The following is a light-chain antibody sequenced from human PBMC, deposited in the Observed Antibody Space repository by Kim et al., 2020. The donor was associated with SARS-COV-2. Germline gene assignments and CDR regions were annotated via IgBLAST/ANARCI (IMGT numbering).Light chain of an antibody. CDR2: DAS. J-gene: IGKJ1*01. Sequence: STLPASVGDRGTIPCRATQYVTRGLAWYQQKPGRAPKLLIYDASTLDRGVPSRFRGSGSGTEFTLTINSLQPDDFASYYCQHRQTFGQGTKVDIK. CDR1: QYVTRG. V-gene: IGKV1-5*01. CDR3: QHRQT.